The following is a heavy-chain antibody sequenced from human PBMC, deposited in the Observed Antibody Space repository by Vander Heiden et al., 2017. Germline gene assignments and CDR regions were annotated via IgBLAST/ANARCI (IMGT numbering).Heavy chain of an antibody. CDR2: ISSSSSYI. D-gene: IGHD3-10*01. CDR3: ARDKDPYYYGSGKGWFDP. CDR1: GFTFSSYS. Sequence: EVQLVEPGGGLVKPGGSLRLSCAASGFTFSSYSMNWVRQAPGKGLEWVSSISSSSSYIYYADSVKGRFTISRDNAKNSLYLQMNSLRAEDTAVYYCARDKDPYYYGSGKGWFDPWGQGTLVTVSS. J-gene: IGHJ5*02. V-gene: IGHV3-21*01.